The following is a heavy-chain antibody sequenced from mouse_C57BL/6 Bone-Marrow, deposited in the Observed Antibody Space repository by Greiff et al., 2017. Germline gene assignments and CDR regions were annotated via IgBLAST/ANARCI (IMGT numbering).Heavy chain of an antibody. J-gene: IGHJ2*01. CDR2: INPGSGGT. CDR1: GYAFTNYL. D-gene: IGHD1-1*01. V-gene: IGHV1-54*01. CDR3: ERSGATVVPHY. Sequence: VQLQESGAELVRPGTSVKVSCKASGYAFTNYLIEWVKQRPGQGLEWIGVINPGSGGTNYNEKFKGKATLTADKPPSTAYMQLSSLTSEDCAVYFCERSGATVVPHYWGQGTTLTVSS.